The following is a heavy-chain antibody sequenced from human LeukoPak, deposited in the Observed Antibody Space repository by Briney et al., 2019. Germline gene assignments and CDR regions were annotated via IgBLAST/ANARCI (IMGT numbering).Heavy chain of an antibody. CDR2: IYYSGST. CDR3: ARQLQPGTPPNYYYYYYMDV. CDR1: GGSISSYD. Sequence: PSETLSLTCTVSGGSISSYDWSWIRQPPGKGLEWIGYIYYSGSTNYNPSLKSRVTISVDTSKNQFSLKLSSVPAADTAVYYCARQLQPGTPPNYYYYYYMDVWGKGTTVTVSS. J-gene: IGHJ6*03. V-gene: IGHV4-59*08. D-gene: IGHD6-13*01.